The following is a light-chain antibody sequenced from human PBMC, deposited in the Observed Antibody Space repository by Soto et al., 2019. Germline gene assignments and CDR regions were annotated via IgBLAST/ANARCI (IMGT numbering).Light chain of an antibody. J-gene: IGLJ1*01. V-gene: IGLV7-46*01. CDR1: TGAVTSGHY. CDR3: LLSYSGRLYV. Sequence: QAVVTQEPSLTVSPGGTVTLTCGSSTGAVTSGHYPYWFQQKPGQAPRTLIYDTSNTHSWTPARFSGSLLGGKAALTLSGAQPEDEAEYYCLLSYSGRLYVFGTGTKVTVL. CDR2: DTS.